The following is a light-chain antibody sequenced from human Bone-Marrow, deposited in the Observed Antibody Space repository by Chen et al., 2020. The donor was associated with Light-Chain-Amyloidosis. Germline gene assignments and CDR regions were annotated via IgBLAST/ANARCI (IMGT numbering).Light chain of an antibody. J-gene: IGLJ3*02. Sequence: SYVLTQPSSVSVDPGQTATIACGGNNIGSTSVHWYQQTPGQAPLLVVYDDSERPSGIPERVSGTNSGNTATLTSSRVEAGDEADYYCEVWDRSSDRPVFGGGTKLTVL. CDR1: NIGSTS. V-gene: IGLV3-21*02. CDR2: DDS. CDR3: EVWDRSSDRPV.